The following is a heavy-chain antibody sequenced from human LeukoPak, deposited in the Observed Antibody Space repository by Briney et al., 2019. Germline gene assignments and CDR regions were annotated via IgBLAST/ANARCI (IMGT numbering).Heavy chain of an antibody. CDR3: ARSSSSGWGFRFDP. J-gene: IGHJ5*02. Sequence: PSETLSLTCTVSGGSISSSSYYWGWIRQPPGKGLEWIGSIYYSGSTYYNPSLKSRVTISVDTSKNQFSLKLSSVTAADTAVYYCARSSSSGWGFRFDPWGQGTLVTVSS. CDR2: IYYSGST. V-gene: IGHV4-39*07. D-gene: IGHD6-19*01. CDR1: GGSISSSSYY.